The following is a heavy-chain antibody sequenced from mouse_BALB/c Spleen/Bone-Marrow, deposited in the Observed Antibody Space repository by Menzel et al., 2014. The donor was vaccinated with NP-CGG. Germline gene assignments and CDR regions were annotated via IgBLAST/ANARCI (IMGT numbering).Heavy chain of an antibody. CDR1: GFTFSDYY. CDR3: ARRLYYRYDGGYFDV. D-gene: IGHD2-14*01. CDR2: ISNGGVT. J-gene: IGHJ1*01. V-gene: IGHV5-12*01. Sequence: EVMLVESGGGLVQPGGSLKLSCAASGFTFSDYYMYWVRQTPEKRLEWVAYISNGGVTYYPDPVKGRFTISRDNAKNTLYLQMSRLKSEDTAMYYCARRLYYRYDGGYFDVWGAGTTVTVSS.